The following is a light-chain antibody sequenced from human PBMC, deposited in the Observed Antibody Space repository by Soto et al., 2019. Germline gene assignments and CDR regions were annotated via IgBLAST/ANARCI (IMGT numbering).Light chain of an antibody. CDR1: SGHSNYA. Sequence: QPVLTQSPSASASLGASVKLTCTLSSGHSNYAIAWHQQQPEKGPRYLMKLNSDGSHFKGDGIPDRFSGSSSGAERYLTISSLQSVDEADYYCQTWGTGIVVFGGGTKLTVL. CDR2: LNSDGSH. CDR3: QTWGTGIVV. V-gene: IGLV4-69*01. J-gene: IGLJ2*01.